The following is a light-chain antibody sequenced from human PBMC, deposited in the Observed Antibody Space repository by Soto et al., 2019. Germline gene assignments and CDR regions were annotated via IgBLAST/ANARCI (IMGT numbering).Light chain of an antibody. V-gene: IGKV3-20*01. Sequence: EIVLTQSPGTLSLSPGESVSLSCRASQSVDSSYLAWYQHKPGQAPRLLIYGASSRATGVPDRFSGSGSGTDFTLTVRRLESEDFAVYYCQQYGNSPTFGQGTKVEIK. CDR2: GAS. CDR3: QQYGNSPT. J-gene: IGKJ1*01. CDR1: QSVDSSY.